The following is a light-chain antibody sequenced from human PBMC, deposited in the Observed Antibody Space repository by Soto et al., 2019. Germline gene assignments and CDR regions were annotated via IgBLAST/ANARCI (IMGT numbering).Light chain of an antibody. CDR3: SSYTTSVTYV. J-gene: IGLJ1*01. CDR1: SSDVGAYNS. Sequence: QSVLTQAASVSGSPGQSITISCTRTSSDVGAYNSVSWYQQHPGKAPKLIIYDVSTRPSGISDRFSGSKSGNTASLTISGLQAEDESDYYCSSYTTSVTYVFGTGTKVTVL. V-gene: IGLV2-14*01. CDR2: DVS.